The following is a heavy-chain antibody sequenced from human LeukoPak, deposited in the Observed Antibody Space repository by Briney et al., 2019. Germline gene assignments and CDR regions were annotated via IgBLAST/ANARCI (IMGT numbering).Heavy chain of an antibody. CDR1: GGSISSGSYY. V-gene: IGHV4-61*02. Sequence: SETQSLTCTGSGGSISSGSYYWRWIRQPGGKGVEWIARIHSSGSTTYTPSLKSRLTISVDRPKNQFSLKLSSVTAADTAVYYCARDPSGLDYDSSGDYWGQGALVTVSS. J-gene: IGHJ4*02. D-gene: IGHD3-22*01. CDR2: IHSSGST. CDR3: ARDPSGLDYDSSGDY.